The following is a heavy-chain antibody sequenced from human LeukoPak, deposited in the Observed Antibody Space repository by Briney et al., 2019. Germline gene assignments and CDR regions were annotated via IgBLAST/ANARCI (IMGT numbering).Heavy chain of an antibody. D-gene: IGHD6-13*01. J-gene: IGHJ6*03. CDR1: GFIFSSYW. V-gene: IGHV3-7*01. CDR3: ARVKQRLVRLLGRDTTYNYYYYMDV. Sequence: GGCLRLSCAVSGFIFSSYWMSWVRQAPGKGLEWVANIKQDRSEKYYVDSVKGRFTVSRDNARNSLYLQMNSLSPEDTAVYYCARVKQRLVRLLGRDTTYNYYYYMDVWGKGTTVTVSS. CDR2: IKQDRSEK.